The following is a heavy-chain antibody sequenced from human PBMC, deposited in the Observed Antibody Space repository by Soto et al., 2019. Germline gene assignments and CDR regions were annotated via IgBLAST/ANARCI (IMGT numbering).Heavy chain of an antibody. CDR1: GGSFSGYY. J-gene: IGHJ4*02. CDR2: INHSGST. Sequence: QVQLQQWGAGLLKPSETLSLTCAVYGGSFSGYYWSWIRQPPGKGLEWIGEINHSGSTNYIPSLKSPVTISVDTSKNQFSLKLSSVSAADTAVYYCARGKAVAGNIAAGPFDYWGQGTLFTVSS. V-gene: IGHV4-34*01. CDR3: ARGKAVAGNIAAGPFDY. D-gene: IGHD6-19*01.